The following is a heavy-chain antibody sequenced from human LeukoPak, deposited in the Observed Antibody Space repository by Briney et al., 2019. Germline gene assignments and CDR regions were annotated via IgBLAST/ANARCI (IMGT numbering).Heavy chain of an antibody. J-gene: IGHJ4*02. CDR2: IYYSGST. D-gene: IGHD3-3*01. Sequence: PSETLSLTCTVSGGSISSYYWSWIRQPPGKGLEWIGYIYYSGSTNYNPSLKSRVTISVDTSKNQFSLKLSSVTAADTAVYCCARWSGYFDYWGQGTLVTVSS. CDR1: GGSISSYY. V-gene: IGHV4-59*01. CDR3: ARWSGYFDY.